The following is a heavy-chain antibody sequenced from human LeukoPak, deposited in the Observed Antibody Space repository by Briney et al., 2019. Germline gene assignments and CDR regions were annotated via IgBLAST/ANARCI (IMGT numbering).Heavy chain of an antibody. CDR1: GFTFSGSA. Sequence: GGSLRLSCAASGFTFSGSALHWVRQASGKGLEWVGRIRSTANGYATAYAVSVKGRFTTSRDDSKNTAYLQMDSLKTEDTAVYYCTGNYYGSGSYADFDYWGQGTLVTVSS. CDR3: TGNYYGSGSYADFDY. J-gene: IGHJ4*02. CDR2: IRSTANGYAT. V-gene: IGHV3-73*01. D-gene: IGHD3-10*01.